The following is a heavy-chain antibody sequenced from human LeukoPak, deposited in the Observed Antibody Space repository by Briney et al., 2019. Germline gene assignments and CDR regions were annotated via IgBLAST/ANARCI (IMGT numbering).Heavy chain of an antibody. V-gene: IGHV3-13*04. CDR3: VRAPPATGWLVDH. D-gene: IGHD6-19*01. CDR1: GFTFSNYD. J-gene: IGHJ4*02. CDR2: ISTAGDT. Sequence: GGSLRLSCASSGFTFSNYDMLWIRQAAGKGLEWVSAISTAGDTYYPGSEKGRFTISRDNAKNSLYLQMRGLRVDDTAVYYCVRAPPATGWLVDHWGQGTLVTVSS.